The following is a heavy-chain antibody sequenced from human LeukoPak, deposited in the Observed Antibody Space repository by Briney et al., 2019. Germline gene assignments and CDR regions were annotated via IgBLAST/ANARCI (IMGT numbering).Heavy chain of an antibody. CDR2: IIPIFGTA. J-gene: IGHJ5*02. CDR1: GGTFSSYA. Sequence: ASVKVSCKASGGTFSSYAISWVRQAPGQGLEWMGGIIPIFGTANYAQKFQGRVTITTDESTSTAYMELSSLRSEDTAVYYCARVFRMGENWFDPWGQGTLVTVSS. V-gene: IGHV1-69*05. CDR3: ARVFRMGENWFDP. D-gene: IGHD3-16*01.